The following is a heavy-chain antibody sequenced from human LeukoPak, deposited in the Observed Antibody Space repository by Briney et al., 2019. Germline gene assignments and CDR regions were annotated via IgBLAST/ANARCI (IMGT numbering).Heavy chain of an antibody. CDR1: GGSTSRRIYY. CDR3: ASQAVAGNGFDY. Sequence: PSETLSLTCTVCGGSTSRRIYYWAWIRQPPGKGLEWIGTIYYSGNTYYNPSLKSRVSISVTTSKNESIQKLSSATAAATAVYYCASQAVAGNGFDYWGQGTLVTVSS. CDR2: IYYSGNT. J-gene: IGHJ4*02. V-gene: IGHV4-39*01. D-gene: IGHD6-19*01.